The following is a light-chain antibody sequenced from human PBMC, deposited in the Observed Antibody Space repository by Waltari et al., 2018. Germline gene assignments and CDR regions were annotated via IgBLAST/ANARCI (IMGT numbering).Light chain of an antibody. Sequence: DIQMTQSPSSLSASVVDRVTITCRASQSISSYLNWYQQRPGKAPKLLISSASSLQSGVPSRFSGSGSGTDFTLTISSLQPEDIATYYCQHSYTTPLTFGPGSKVEIK. V-gene: IGKV1-39*01. J-gene: IGKJ3*01. CDR1: QSISSY. CDR2: SAS. CDR3: QHSYTTPLT.